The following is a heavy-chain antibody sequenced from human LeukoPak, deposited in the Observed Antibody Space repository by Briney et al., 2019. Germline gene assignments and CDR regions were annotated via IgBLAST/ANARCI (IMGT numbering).Heavy chain of an antibody. Sequence: GGSLRLSCAASGFIFASYTMSWVRQAPGKGLEWVSSISSSSSYIYYADSVKGRFTISRDNAKNSLYLQMNSLRAEDTAVYYCARGPNGRDDYWGQGTLVTVSS. D-gene: IGHD1-26*01. J-gene: IGHJ4*02. V-gene: IGHV3-21*01. CDR1: GFIFASYT. CDR2: ISSSSSYI. CDR3: ARGPNGRDDY.